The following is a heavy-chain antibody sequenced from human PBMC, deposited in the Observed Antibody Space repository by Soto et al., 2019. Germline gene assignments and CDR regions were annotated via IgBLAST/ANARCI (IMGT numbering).Heavy chain of an antibody. D-gene: IGHD2-21*01. CDR1: GFTFSSYS. CDR2: ISSSSSYI. CDR3: ARDIPISDQYCGDDCYPLLDAFDF. J-gene: IGHJ3*01. V-gene: IGHV3-21*01. Sequence: EVQLVESGGGLVKPGGSLRLSCAASGFTFSSYSMNWVRQAPGKGLEWVSSISSSSSYIYYADSVKGRITISRDNATNSLYLQMNSLRAEDTAVYYCARDIPISDQYCGDDCYPLLDAFDFWGQGTMVTVSS.